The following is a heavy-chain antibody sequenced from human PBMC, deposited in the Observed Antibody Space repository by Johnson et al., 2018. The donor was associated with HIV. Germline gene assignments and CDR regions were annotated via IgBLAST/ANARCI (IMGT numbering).Heavy chain of an antibody. Sequence: VQVVESGGGVVQPGRSLRLSCAASGFTFSSYGMHWVRQAPGKGLEWVAVIWYDGSNKYYADSVKGRFTISRDNSKNTLYLQMNSLRAEDTAVYYCAKEKGAAAGSPAFDIWGQGTMVTVSS. CDR1: GFTFSSYG. D-gene: IGHD6-13*01. CDR2: IWYDGSNK. J-gene: IGHJ3*02. CDR3: AKEKGAAAGSPAFDI. V-gene: IGHV3-33*06.